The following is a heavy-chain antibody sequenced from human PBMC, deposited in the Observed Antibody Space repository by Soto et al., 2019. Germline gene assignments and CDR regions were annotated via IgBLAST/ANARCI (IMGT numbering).Heavy chain of an antibody. D-gene: IGHD3-3*01. J-gene: IGHJ5*02. Sequence: SCKASGYTFTSYDINWVRQATGQGLEWMGWMNPNSGNTGYAQKFQGRVTMTRNTSISTAYMELSSLRSEDTAVYYCARLFFGTDNWFDPWGQGTLVTVSS. CDR2: MNPNSGNT. CDR1: GYTFTSYD. CDR3: ARLFFGTDNWFDP. V-gene: IGHV1-8*01.